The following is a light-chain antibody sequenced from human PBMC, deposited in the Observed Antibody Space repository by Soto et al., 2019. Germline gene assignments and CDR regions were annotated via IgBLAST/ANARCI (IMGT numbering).Light chain of an antibody. CDR3: QHYYSSPPT. J-gene: IGKJ1*01. V-gene: IGKV1-8*01. Sequence: AIRMTQSPSSFSASIGDRVTITCRASQDISGSLGWYQQIPGRAPKLLISGASNLQSGVPSRFSGSGSGTDFTLTISSLQSEDFATYYCQHYYSSPPTFGQGTKVDIK. CDR2: GAS. CDR1: QDISGS.